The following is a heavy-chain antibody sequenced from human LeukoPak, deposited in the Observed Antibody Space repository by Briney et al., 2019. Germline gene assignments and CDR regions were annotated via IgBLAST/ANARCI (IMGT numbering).Heavy chain of an antibody. CDR1: GGSINSNNYY. V-gene: IGHV4-39*07. CDR2: IYSSGST. CDR3: NRYSSGWYSDY. J-gene: IGHJ4*02. D-gene: IGHD6-19*01. Sequence: SETLSLTCTVSGGSINSNNYYWGWIRQPPGKGLEWIGSIYSSGSTYYNPSLKSRVTISVDTSKNQFSLKLSSVTAADTAVYYCNRYSSGWYSDYWGQGTLVTVSS.